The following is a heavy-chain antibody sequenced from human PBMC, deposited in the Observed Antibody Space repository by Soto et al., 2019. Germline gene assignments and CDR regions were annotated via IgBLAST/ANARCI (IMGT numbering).Heavy chain of an antibody. CDR3: TKDIGNCSSTSCFSLDI. D-gene: IGHD2-2*01. J-gene: IGHJ3*02. CDR2: ISWNSGSI. V-gene: IGHV3-9*01. Sequence: EVQLVESGGGLVQPGRSLRLSCAASGFTFDDYAMHWVRQAPGKGLEWVSGISWNSGSIGYADSVKGRFTISRDNAKNSLYLQMNSLRAEDTALYYCTKDIGNCSSTSCFSLDIWGQGTMVTVSS. CDR1: GFTFDDYA.